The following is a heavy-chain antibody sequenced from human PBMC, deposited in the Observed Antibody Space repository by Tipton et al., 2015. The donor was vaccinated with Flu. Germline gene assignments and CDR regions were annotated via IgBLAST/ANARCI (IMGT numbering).Heavy chain of an antibody. V-gene: IGHV3-11*04. CDR3: ARDDIVVVPAAQVYYYYYMDV. Sequence: SLRLSCAASGFTFSDYYMSWIRQAPGKGLEWVSYISSSSSTIYYADSVKGRFTISRDNAKNSLYLQMNSLRAEDTAVYYCARDDIVVVPAAQVYYYYYMDVWGKGTTVTVSS. CDR1: GFTFSDYY. J-gene: IGHJ6*03. D-gene: IGHD2-2*01. CDR2: ISSSSSTI.